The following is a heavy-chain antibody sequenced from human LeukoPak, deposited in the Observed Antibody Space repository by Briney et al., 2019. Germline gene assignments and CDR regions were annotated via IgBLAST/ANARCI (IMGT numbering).Heavy chain of an antibody. J-gene: IGHJ4*02. V-gene: IGHV3-30*18. D-gene: IGHD2-2*01. CDR3: AKIVVPAAIGGYYFDY. CDR2: ISYDGSNK. Sequence: PGGSLRLSCAASGFTFSSYGMHWVRQAPGKWLEWVAVISYDGSNKYYADSVKGRFTISRDNSKNTLYLQMNSLRAEDTAVYYCAKIVVPAAIGGYYFDYWGQGTLVTVSS. CDR1: GFTFSSYG.